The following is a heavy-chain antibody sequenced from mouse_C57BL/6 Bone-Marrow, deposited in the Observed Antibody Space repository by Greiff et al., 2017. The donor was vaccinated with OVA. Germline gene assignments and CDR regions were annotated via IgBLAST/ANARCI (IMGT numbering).Heavy chain of an antibody. V-gene: IGHV5-12*01. Sequence: EVQGVESGGGLVQPGGSLKLSCAASGFTFSDYYMYWVRQTPEKRLEWVAYISNGGGSTYYPDTVKGRFTISRDNAKNTLYLQMSRLKSEDTAMYYCARHGLWLRRDYAMDYWGQGTSVTVSS. CDR1: GFTFSDYY. J-gene: IGHJ4*01. CDR2: ISNGGGST. D-gene: IGHD2-2*01. CDR3: ARHGLWLRRDYAMDY.